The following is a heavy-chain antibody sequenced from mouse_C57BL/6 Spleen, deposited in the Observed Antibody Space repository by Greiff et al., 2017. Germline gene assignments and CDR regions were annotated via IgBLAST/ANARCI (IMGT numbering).Heavy chain of an antibody. CDR2: IYPGDGDT. CDR3: ARHFFDY. J-gene: IGHJ2*01. V-gene: IGHV1-80*01. Sequence: QVQPQQSGAEPVKPGASVKISRKASGHAFSSYWMKWVKQRPGKGLEWIGQIYPGDGDTNNNGKFKSKATLTADKSSSTAYMQLSSMTSEDSAVYFCARHFFDYWGQGTTLTVSS. CDR1: GHAFSSYW.